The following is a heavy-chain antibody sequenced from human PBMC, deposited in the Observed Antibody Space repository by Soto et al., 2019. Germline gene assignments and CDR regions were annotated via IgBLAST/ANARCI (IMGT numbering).Heavy chain of an antibody. CDR1: GDSISTFY. D-gene: IGHD3-22*01. CDR2: VYYTGST. Sequence: SETLSLTCTVSGDSISTFYWGWMRQSPGKELESIGYVYYTGSTNYNPSLKSRVTISVDRSKNQFSLKLTSANAADTAVYYCARGRTVRNYADDSSDYFYFFDYWGQGTQVTVSS. J-gene: IGHJ4*02. CDR3: ARGRTVRNYADDSSDYFYFFDY. V-gene: IGHV4-59*01.